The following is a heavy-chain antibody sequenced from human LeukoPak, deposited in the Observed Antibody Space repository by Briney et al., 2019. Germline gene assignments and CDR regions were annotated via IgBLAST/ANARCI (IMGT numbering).Heavy chain of an antibody. CDR3: ARGLNWNDFDY. CDR2: IKQDGNEK. Sequence: GGSLRLSCAASGFTFSSYWLSWVRQAPGKGLEWVANIKQDGNEKYYVDSVKGRFTISRDNAKNSLYLQMNSLRAEDTAVYYCARGLNWNDFDYWGQGTLVTVSS. CDR1: GFTFSSYW. V-gene: IGHV3-7*01. D-gene: IGHD1-1*01. J-gene: IGHJ4*02.